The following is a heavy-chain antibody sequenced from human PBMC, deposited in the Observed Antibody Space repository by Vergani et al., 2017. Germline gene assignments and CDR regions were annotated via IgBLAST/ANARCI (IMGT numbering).Heavy chain of an antibody. J-gene: IGHJ4*02. CDR3: ARIRRRGRSGDDIFDF. CDR2: IDWNDNK. Sequence: QITLKESGPTLVKPTQTLTLTCTFSGFSLSTSGVGVGWIHQPPGKALEWLALIDWNDNKYFNTSLKTRLTISKDASKNQVVLTMTNMDPVDTATYYCARIRRRGRSGDDIFDFWGQGILVTVAS. CDR1: GFSLSTSGVG. D-gene: IGHD5-12*01. V-gene: IGHV2-70*12.